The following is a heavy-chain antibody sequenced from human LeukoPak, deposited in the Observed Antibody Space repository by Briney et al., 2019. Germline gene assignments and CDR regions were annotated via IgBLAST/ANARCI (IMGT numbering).Heavy chain of an antibody. CDR2: ISGSGGTT. Sequence: GSLRLSCAASGFIFRNYAMSWVRQAPGMGLEWVSLISGSGGTTNYADSVKGRFTISRDNSKNTVYLQMNSLRTEDTAVYYCAKDSEVDASMDHWGQGTLVTVSS. CDR1: GFIFRNYA. D-gene: IGHD2-15*01. CDR3: AKDSEVDASMDH. V-gene: IGHV3-23*01. J-gene: IGHJ4*02.